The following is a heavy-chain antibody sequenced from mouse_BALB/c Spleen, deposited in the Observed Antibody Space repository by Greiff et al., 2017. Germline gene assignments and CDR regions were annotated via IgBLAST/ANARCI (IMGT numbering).Heavy chain of an antibody. V-gene: IGHV3-2*02. CDR2: ISYSGST. CDR1: GYSITSDYA. J-gene: IGHJ2*01. Sequence: VQLKQSGPGLVKPSQSLSLTCTVTGYSITSDYAWNWIRQFPGNKLEWMGYISYSGSTSYNPSLKSRISITRDTSKNQFFLQLNSVTTEDTATYYCARGGLRREGFDYWGQGTTLTVSS. D-gene: IGHD2-2*01. CDR3: ARGGLRREGFDY.